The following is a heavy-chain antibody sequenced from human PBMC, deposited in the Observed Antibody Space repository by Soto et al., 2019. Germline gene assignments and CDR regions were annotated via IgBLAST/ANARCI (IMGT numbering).Heavy chain of an antibody. J-gene: IGHJ6*01. CDR2: IIPILGIA. CDR1: GGTCSSYT. D-gene: IGHD1-26*01. V-gene: IGHV1-69*02. Sequence: QVQLVQSGAEVKKPGSSVKVSCNGSGGTCSSYTISWVRQAPGKGLEWMGRIIPILGIANHSQMLQGSVTIITDKSSITANIELSSVTSEAKAVYYCASFLGPYGIDVWRQVTTVTVSS. CDR3: ASFLGPYGIDV.